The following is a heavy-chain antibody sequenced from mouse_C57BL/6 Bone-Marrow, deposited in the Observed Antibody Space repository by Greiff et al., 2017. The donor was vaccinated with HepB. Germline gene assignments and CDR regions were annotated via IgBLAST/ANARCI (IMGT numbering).Heavy chain of an antibody. Sequence: EVQLQQSGPGMVKPSQSLSLTCTVTGYSITSGYDWHWIRHFPGNKLEWMGYISYSGSTNYNPSLKSRISITHDTSKNHFFLKLNSVTTEDTATYYCARYDYDVFAYWGQGTLVTVSA. V-gene: IGHV3-1*01. J-gene: IGHJ3*01. CDR1: GYSITSGYD. CDR2: ISYSGST. CDR3: ARYDYDVFAY. D-gene: IGHD2-4*01.